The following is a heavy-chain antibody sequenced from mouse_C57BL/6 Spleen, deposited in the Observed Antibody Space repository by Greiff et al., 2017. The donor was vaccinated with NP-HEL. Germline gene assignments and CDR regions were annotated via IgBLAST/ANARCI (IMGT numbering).Heavy chain of an antibody. CDR1: GFTFSSYA. V-gene: IGHV5-4*01. Sequence: EVKLVESGGGLVKPGGSLKLSCAASGFTFSSYAMSWVRQTPEKRLEWVATISDGGSYTYYPDNVKGRFTISRDNAKNNLYLQMSHLKSEDTAMYYCARDQVAWFAYWGRGTLVTVSA. J-gene: IGHJ3*01. CDR3: ARDQVAWFAY. CDR2: ISDGGSYT. D-gene: IGHD1-1*02.